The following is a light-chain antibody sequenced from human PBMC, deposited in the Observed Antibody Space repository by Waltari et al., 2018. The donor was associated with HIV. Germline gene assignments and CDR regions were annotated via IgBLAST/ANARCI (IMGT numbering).Light chain of an antibody. CDR1: AFPKQY. CDR2: KDT. J-gene: IGLJ2*01. CDR3: QSEDRSATYVI. V-gene: IGLV3-25*03. Sequence: SSELTQPPSVSVFPGQTARITCSGDAFPKQYAYWYQQKPGQAPLLVIYKDTDRPSGIPERFSGSSSGTTVTLTISGVQAEDEADYYCQSEDRSATYVIFGGGTKLTVL.